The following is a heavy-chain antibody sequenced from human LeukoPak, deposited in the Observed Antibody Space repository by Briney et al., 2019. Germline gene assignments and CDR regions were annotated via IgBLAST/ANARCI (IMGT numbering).Heavy chain of an antibody. CDR2: IYYSGST. D-gene: IGHD3-10*01. CDR3: ARASLDYYGSGEGEDY. Sequence: SETLSLTCTVSGGSISSYYWSWIRQPPGKGLEWIGYIYYSGSTNYNPSLKSRVTISVDTSKNQFSLKLSSVTAADTAVYYCARASLDYYGSGEGEDYWGQGTLVTVSS. J-gene: IGHJ4*02. V-gene: IGHV4-59*08. CDR1: GGSISSYY.